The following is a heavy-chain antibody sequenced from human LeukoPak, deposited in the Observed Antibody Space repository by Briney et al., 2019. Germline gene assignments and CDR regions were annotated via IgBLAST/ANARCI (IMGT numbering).Heavy chain of an antibody. Sequence: GGSLRLSCAASGFTFNSYWMIWVRQAPGKGLEWVANINPDGSGKYYVDSVKGRFTISRDNAKNSLYLQMNSLRAEDTAVYYCARGGDCSSTSCYLDYWGQGTLVTVSS. CDR1: GFTFNSYW. V-gene: IGHV3-7*03. D-gene: IGHD2-2*01. J-gene: IGHJ4*02. CDR2: INPDGSGK. CDR3: ARGGDCSSTSCYLDY.